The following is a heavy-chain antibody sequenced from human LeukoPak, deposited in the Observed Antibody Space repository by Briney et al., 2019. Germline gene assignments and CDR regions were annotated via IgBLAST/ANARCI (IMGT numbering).Heavy chain of an antibody. Sequence: PGGSLRLSCAASGFTFSNYWMHWVRQAPGKGLVWVSRIHSDGSYTSYVDSVKGRFTISRDNAKNTLYLQMNSLRAEDTAVYYCAREAPNDFSIDYWGQGTLVIVSS. CDR2: IHSDGSYT. V-gene: IGHV3-74*01. J-gene: IGHJ4*02. CDR1: GFTFSNYW. CDR3: AREAPNDFSIDY. D-gene: IGHD2/OR15-2a*01.